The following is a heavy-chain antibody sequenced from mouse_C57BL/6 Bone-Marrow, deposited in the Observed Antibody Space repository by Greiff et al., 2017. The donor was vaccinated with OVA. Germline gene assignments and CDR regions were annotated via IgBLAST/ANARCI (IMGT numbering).Heavy chain of an antibody. V-gene: IGHV1-50*01. Sequence: QVQLKESGTVLARPGASVKLSCKASGYTFTSYWMQWVKQRPGQGLEWIGEIDPPDSYTNYNQKFKGKATLTVDTSSSTAYMQLSSLTSEDYAVYYCARDDYDGGPWFAYWGQGTLVTVSA. CDR2: IDPPDSYT. CDR1: GYTFTSYW. D-gene: IGHD2-4*01. CDR3: ARDDYDGGPWFAY. J-gene: IGHJ3*01.